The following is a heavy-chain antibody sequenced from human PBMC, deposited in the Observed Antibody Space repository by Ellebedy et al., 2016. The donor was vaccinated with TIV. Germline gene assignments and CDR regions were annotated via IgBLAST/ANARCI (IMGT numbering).Heavy chain of an antibody. D-gene: IGHD3-10*01. CDR2: MNPNSGNT. Sequence: ASVKVSCXASGYTFTSYDINWVRQATGQGLEWMGWMNPNSGNTGYAQKFQGRVTMTRNTSISTAYMGLSSLRSEDTAVYYCARGLVVRKVRGVNWFDPWGQGTLVTVSS. CDR3: ARGLVVRKVRGVNWFDP. CDR1: GYTFTSYD. V-gene: IGHV1-8*01. J-gene: IGHJ5*02.